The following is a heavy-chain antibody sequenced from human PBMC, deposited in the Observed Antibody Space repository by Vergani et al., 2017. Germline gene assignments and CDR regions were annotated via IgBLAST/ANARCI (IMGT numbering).Heavy chain of an antibody. CDR3: TAENEVAFYYSYYHMDV. J-gene: IGHJ6*03. V-gene: IGHV3-15*01. CDR1: DFTFSDVW. Sequence: EGQLVESGGGLVKPGGSLRLSCAASDFTFSDVWMSWVRQAPGKGLEWVARIKSNADGGSADYAASVKGRFIISRDDSKNFLYLQMNSLKIEDTALYFCTAENEVAFYYSYYHMDVWGKGTTVTVSS. CDR2: IKSNADGGSA. D-gene: IGHD2-21*01.